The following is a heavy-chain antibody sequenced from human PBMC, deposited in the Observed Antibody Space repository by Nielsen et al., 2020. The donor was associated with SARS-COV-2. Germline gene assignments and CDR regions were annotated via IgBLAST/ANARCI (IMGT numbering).Heavy chain of an antibody. D-gene: IGHD3-10*01. CDR3: ARDDSGAGTGMDV. J-gene: IGHJ6*02. CDR2: IVPKYDTT. V-gene: IGHV1-69*13. Sequence: SVKVSCKASGGSFSNHALSWVRRAPGHGLEWMGGIVPKYDTTSYAQKFQGRFTITADESTSTAYLEVSSLTSEDTAVYYCARDDSGAGTGMDVWGQGTTVIVSS. CDR1: GGSFSNHA.